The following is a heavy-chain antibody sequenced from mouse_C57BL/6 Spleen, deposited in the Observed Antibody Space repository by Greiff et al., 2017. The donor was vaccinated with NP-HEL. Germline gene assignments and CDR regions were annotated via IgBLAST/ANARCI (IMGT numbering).Heavy chain of an antibody. CDR3: ARGGIYYDYAYYFDY. CDR1: GYAFSSYW. J-gene: IGHJ2*01. D-gene: IGHD2-4*01. Sequence: VQLQQSGAELVKPGASVKISCKASGYAFSSYWMNWVKQRPGKGLEWIGQIYPGDGDTNYNGKFKGTAPLTADKSSSTAYMQLSILTSEDSAVYFCARGGIYYDYAYYFDYWGQGTTLTVSS. CDR2: IYPGDGDT. V-gene: IGHV1-80*01.